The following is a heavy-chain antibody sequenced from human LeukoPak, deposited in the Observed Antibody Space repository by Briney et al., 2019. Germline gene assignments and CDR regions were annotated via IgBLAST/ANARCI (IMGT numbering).Heavy chain of an antibody. V-gene: IGHV3-21*01. J-gene: IGHJ4*02. CDR2: ISSSSSYI. CDR3: ARAFPYDSSGYSPTVDY. D-gene: IGHD3-22*01. CDR1: GFTFSSYS. Sequence: GGSLRLSCAASGFTFSSYSMNWVRQAPGKGLEWVSSISSSSSYIYYADSVKGRFTISRDNAKNSLYLQMNSLRAEDTAVYYCARAFPYDSSGYSPTVDYWGQGTLVTVSS.